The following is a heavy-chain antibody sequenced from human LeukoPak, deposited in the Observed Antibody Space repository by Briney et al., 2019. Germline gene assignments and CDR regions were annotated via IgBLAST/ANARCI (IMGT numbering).Heavy chain of an antibody. J-gene: IGHJ4*02. CDR2: ISSSSSYI. D-gene: IGHD3-16*01. Sequence: GGSLRLSCAASGFTFSSYAMSWVRQAPGKGLEWVSSISSSSSYIYYADSVKGRFTISRDNAKNSLYLQMNSLRAEDTAVYYCARMLRANDYGDYWGQGTLVTVSS. CDR1: GFTFSSYA. V-gene: IGHV3-21*01. CDR3: ARMLRANDYGDY.